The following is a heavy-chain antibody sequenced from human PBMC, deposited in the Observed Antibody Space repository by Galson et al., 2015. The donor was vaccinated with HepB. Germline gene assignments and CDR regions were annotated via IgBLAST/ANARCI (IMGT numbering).Heavy chain of an antibody. J-gene: IGHJ4*02. CDR1: GYTFTSYG. D-gene: IGHD1-26*01. V-gene: IGHV1-18*04. CDR2: ISAYNGNT. Sequence: SVKVSCKASGYTFTSYGISWVRQAPGQGLEWMGWISAYNGNTNYAQKLQGRVTMTTDTSTSTACMELRSLRSDDTAVYYCARDEVLARPVGATTFCFYWGQGTLVTVSS. CDR3: ARDEVLARPVGATTFCFY.